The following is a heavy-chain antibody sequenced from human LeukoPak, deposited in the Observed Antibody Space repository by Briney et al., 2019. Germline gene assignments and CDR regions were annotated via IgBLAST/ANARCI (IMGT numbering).Heavy chain of an antibody. Sequence: GGSLRLSCAASGFTFSSYGMHWVRQAPGKGLEWVAVISYDGSNKYYADSVKGRFTISRDNSKNTLYLQMNSLRAEDTAVYYCAKVSAYYYASGFDSWGQGTLATVSS. CDR3: AKVSAYYYASGFDS. CDR2: ISYDGSNK. V-gene: IGHV3-30*18. D-gene: IGHD3-10*01. CDR1: GFTFSSYG. J-gene: IGHJ4*02.